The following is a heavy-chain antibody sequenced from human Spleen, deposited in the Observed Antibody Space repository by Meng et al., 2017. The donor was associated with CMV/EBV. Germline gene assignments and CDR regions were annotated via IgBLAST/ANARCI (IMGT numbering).Heavy chain of an antibody. J-gene: IGHJ6*02. CDR2: IRYDGSNK. Sequence: GESLKISCAVSGDSVSSNGMHWVRQAPGKGLEWVAFIRYDGSNKYYADSVKGRFTISRDNSKNTLDLQMNSLRAEDTAVYYCAKVGSMAIVVVPAAIVYGMDVWGPGTTVTVSS. D-gene: IGHD2-2*03. V-gene: IGHV3-30*02. CDR3: AKVGSMAIVVVPAAIVYGMDV. CDR1: GDSVSSNG.